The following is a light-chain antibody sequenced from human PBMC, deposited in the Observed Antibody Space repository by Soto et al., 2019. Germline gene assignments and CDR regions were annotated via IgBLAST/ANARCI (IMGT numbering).Light chain of an antibody. CDR1: QRISSIY. J-gene: IGKJ1*01. CDR2: GTS. V-gene: IGKV3-20*01. CDR3: QQYGSSHRT. Sequence: EIVVTQSPCTLSLSPGDRATLSCRASQRISSIYLAWYQQRPGLAPRLLIYGTSIRASGIPDRFSGSGSGTDFTLTITRLEPEDFAVYYCQQYGSSHRTFGQGTKV.